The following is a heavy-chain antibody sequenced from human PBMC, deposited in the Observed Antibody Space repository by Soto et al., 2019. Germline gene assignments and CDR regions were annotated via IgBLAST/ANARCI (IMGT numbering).Heavy chain of an antibody. V-gene: IGHV3-64D*08. CDR1: GFTFSSYS. D-gene: IGHD6-13*01. J-gene: IGHJ4*02. Sequence: AGSLRLSCAASGFTFSSYSMHWVRQAPGKGLEYVSAISSNGGSTYYADSVKGRFTISRDNSKNTLYLQMSSLRAEDTAVYYCVKDLAGYPEHYYFDYWGQGTLVTVSS. CDR2: ISSNGGST. CDR3: VKDLAGYPEHYYFDY.